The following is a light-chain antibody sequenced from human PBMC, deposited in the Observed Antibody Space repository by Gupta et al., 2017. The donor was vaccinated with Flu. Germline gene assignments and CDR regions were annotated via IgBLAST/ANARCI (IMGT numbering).Light chain of an antibody. Sequence: TISCTGASYNVGGFDFVSWYQVHPGNAPKVLIYEVSKRPSGVPDRFSGSKSGNTASLTISWLQPEDEADYYCCSFACSYTYYFVLGTGTKFTV. V-gene: IGLV2-11*01. CDR1: SYNVGGFDF. CDR3: CSFACSYTYYFV. CDR2: EVS. J-gene: IGLJ1*01.